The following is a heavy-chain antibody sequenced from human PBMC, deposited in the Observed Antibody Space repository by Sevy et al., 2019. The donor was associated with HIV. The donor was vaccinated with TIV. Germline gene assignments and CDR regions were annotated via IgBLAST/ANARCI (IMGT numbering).Heavy chain of an antibody. CDR1: GASISSSGYY. Sequence: SETLSLTCSVSGASISSSGYYWGWIRQPPGKGLEWIASIRYSGSTFYNPSLRSRVTISADTSKNQFSLKLNSVTDADTTRYYCAGPTLTYSSGWSYYDYWGQGTVVTVSS. J-gene: IGHJ4*02. D-gene: IGHD6-19*01. CDR2: IRYSGST. CDR3: AGPTLTYSSGWSYYDY. V-gene: IGHV4-39*01.